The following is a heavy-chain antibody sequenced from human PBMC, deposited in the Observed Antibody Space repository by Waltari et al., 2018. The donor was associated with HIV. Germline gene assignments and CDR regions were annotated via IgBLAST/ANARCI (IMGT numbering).Heavy chain of an antibody. CDR3: AIAVWAFCGGGINCRTRFDT. D-gene: IGHD2-15*01. CDR2: KSPKIGML. CDR1: GYTFPGGSD. V-gene: IGHV1-8*02. Sequence: QVHLWQPGPEVKESGASVKVACKASGYTFPGGSDINWVRKAPGRGLEWVGRKSPKIGMLGYARRFQGRVTMTRYMSIRTIYMESHSLIPGDTAKSYCAIAVWAFCGGGINCRTRFDTWGPGTQGTV. J-gene: IGHJ5*02.